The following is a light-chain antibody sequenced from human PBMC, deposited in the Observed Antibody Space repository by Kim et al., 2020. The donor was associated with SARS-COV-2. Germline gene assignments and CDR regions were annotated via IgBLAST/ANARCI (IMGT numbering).Light chain of an antibody. CDR1: SSNIGSNT. J-gene: IGLJ2*01. CDR3: AAWDDSLNAVV. Sequence: ELTQPPSASGTPGQRVAISCFGSSSNIGSNTVNWYQLLPGTAPKLLIYANNQRPSGVPDRFSGSKSGTSASLAISGLQSEDEADYYCAAWDDSLNAVVFGGGTQLTVL. V-gene: IGLV1-44*01. CDR2: ANN.